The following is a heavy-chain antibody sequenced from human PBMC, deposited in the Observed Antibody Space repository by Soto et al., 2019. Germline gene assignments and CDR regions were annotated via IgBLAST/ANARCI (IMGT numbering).Heavy chain of an antibody. CDR1: GYTFTSYE. D-gene: IGHD6-13*01. J-gene: IGHJ4*02. CDR2: MNPNSGNT. Sequence: ASVKVSCKASGYTFTSYEINWVRQATGQGLEWMGWMNPNSGNTGYAQKFQGRVTMTRNTSISTAYMELSSLRSEDTAVYYCAREHSSSWRFDYWGQGTLVTVSS. V-gene: IGHV1-8*01. CDR3: AREHSSSWRFDY.